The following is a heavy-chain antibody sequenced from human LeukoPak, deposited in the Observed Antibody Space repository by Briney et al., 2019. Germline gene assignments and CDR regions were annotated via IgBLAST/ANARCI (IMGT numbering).Heavy chain of an antibody. J-gene: IGHJ3*02. CDR3: ATGYYGSGSYGLGAFDI. CDR1: GFPFSSYA. CDR2: ISGSGGNT. Sequence: QAGGSLRLSCAASGFPFSSYAMGWVRQAPGKGLDWVSTISGSGGNTYYADSVKGRFTISRDNSKNTLYVQMNLLRSEHTAVYHCATGYYGSGSYGLGAFDIWGQGKMVTVSS. V-gene: IGHV3-23*01. D-gene: IGHD3-10*01.